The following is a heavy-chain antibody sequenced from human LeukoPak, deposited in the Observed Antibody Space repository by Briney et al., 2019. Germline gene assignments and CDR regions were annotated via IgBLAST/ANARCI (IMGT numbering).Heavy chain of an antibody. V-gene: IGHV4-34*01. CDR3: ARVHQQLALYAFDV. D-gene: IGHD6-13*01. J-gene: IGHJ3*01. Sequence: SETLSVTCAVYGGSFIGYYWTWIRQPRGKGLEWIGEINHSGSTNYNPSLKSRVTIGVDTSKNQFSLRLSSVTAADTAVYYCARVHQQLALYAFDVWGRGTMVTVS. CDR1: GGSFIGYY. CDR2: INHSGST.